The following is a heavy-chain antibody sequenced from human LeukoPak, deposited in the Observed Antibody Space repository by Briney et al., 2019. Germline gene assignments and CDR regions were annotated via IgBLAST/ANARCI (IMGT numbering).Heavy chain of an antibody. CDR3: AKDLGNWNSEYYFDY. CDR2: IRYDGSNK. D-gene: IGHD1-7*01. CDR1: GFTFSSYG. J-gene: IGHJ4*02. Sequence: GGSLRLSCAASGFTFSSYGMHWVRQAPGKGLEWVAFIRYDGSNKYYADSVKGRSTISRDNSKNTLYLQMNSLRAEDTAVYYCAKDLGNWNSEYYFDYWGQGTLVTVSS. V-gene: IGHV3-30*02.